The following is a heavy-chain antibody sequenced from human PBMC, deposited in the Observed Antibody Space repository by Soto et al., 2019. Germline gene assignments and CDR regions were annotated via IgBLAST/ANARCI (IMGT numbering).Heavy chain of an antibody. CDR3: ANGPVYDILTGPPAYFDY. D-gene: IGHD3-9*01. CDR2: INSDGSST. J-gene: IGHJ4*02. CDR1: GFTFSSYW. Sequence: GGSLRLSCAASGFTFSSYWMHWVRQAPGKGLVWVSRINSDGSSTYYADSVKGRFTISRDNSKNTLYLQMNSLRAEDTAVYYCANGPVYDILTGPPAYFDYWGQGTLVTVSS. V-gene: IGHV3-74*01.